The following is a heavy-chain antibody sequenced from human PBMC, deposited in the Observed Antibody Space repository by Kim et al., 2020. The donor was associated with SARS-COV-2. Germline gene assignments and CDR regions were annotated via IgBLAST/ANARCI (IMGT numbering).Heavy chain of an antibody. J-gene: IGHJ2*01. CDR3: ARDQAVPAAIPSRYFDL. CDR1: GFTFSSYA. Sequence: GGSLRLSCAASGFTFSSYAMHWVRQAPGKGLEWGAVISYDGSNKYYADSVKGRFTISRDNSKNTLYLQMNSLRAEDTAVYYCARDQAVPAAIPSRYFDLWGRGTLVTVSS. V-gene: IGHV3-30*04. CDR2: ISYDGSNK. D-gene: IGHD2-2*01.